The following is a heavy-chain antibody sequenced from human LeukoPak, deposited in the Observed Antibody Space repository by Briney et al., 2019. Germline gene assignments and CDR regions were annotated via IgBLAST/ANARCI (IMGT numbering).Heavy chain of an antibody. CDR2: VYYTGST. CDR1: GGSITSYY. CDR3: ARGAMATTPFFDY. Sequence: SETLSLTCTVSGGSITSYYWSWIRQPPGKGLEWIGYVYYTGSTNFNPSLKSRVTMSLDTSRNQFSLKLTSLTAADTAVYYCARGAMATTPFFDYWGQGTLVTVSS. D-gene: IGHD5-24*01. J-gene: IGHJ4*02. V-gene: IGHV4-59*01.